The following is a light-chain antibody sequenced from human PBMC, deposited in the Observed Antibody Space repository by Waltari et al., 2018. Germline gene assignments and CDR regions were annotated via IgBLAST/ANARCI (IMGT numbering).Light chain of an antibody. Sequence: QSALTQPRSVSGSPGQSVTMSCTGSSSDVGGYNSVSWYPQHPGKAPKLLMYDVNKRPSGVPEPLTASKSGITASLTVSGLRAEDATDYYCCSRAGTYTSLFVFGTGTQVTVL. CDR2: DVN. CDR1: SSDVGGYNS. CDR3: CSRAGTYTSLFV. V-gene: IGLV2-11*01. J-gene: IGLJ1*01.